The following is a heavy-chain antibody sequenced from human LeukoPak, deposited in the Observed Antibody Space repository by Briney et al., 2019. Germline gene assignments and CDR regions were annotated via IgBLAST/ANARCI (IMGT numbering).Heavy chain of an antibody. CDR1: GFTFSSYA. V-gene: IGHV3-30-3*01. J-gene: IGHJ4*02. CDR2: ISYDGSNK. Sequence: GGSLRLSCAASGFTFSSYAMQWVRQARGKGLEGVAVISYDGSNKYYADSVKGRFTISRDNSKNTLYLQMNSLRAEDTAVYYCARGYYDSSVPRNYWGQGTLVTVSS. CDR3: ARGYYDSSVPRNY. D-gene: IGHD3-22*01.